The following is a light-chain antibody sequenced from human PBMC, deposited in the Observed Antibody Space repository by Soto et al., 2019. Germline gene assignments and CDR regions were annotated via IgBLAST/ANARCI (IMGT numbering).Light chain of an antibody. V-gene: IGKV3-11*01. CDR2: DAS. CDR1: QSVSSF. Sequence: IVLTQSPGTLSLSSGERATLSCRASQSVSSFLAWYQQRRGQALRLLIYDASIRATGIPARFSGSGSGTDFTLTISSLEPEDFAVYYCQQRSNWITFGQGTRLEIK. CDR3: QQRSNWIT. J-gene: IGKJ5*01.